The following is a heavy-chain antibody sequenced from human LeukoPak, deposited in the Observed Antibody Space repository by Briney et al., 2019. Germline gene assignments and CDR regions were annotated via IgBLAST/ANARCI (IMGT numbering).Heavy chain of an antibody. Sequence: PSETLSLTCTVSGGSISSRSYYWGWLRQPPGKGLEWIASIFYSGSTYHNPSLKSRVTISVDTSKNQFSLKLSSVTAADTAVYYCARHDCDSSRCSVNWFDPWGQGTLVTVSS. V-gene: IGHV4-39*01. CDR3: ARHDCDSSRCSVNWFDP. CDR1: GGSISSRSYY. J-gene: IGHJ5*02. CDR2: IFYSGST. D-gene: IGHD2/OR15-2a*01.